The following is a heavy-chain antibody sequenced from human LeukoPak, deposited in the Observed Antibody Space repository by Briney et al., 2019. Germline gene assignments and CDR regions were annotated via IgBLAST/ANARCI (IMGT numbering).Heavy chain of an antibody. V-gene: IGHV1-69*05. CDR1: GGTFSSYA. CDR3: ARDASITGTNSYFDY. Sequence: ASVKVSCKASGGTFSSYAISWVRQAPGQGLEWMGGIIPIFGTANYAQKFQGRVTITTDESTSTAYMELSSLRSEDTAVYYCARDASITGTNSYFDYWGQGTLVTVSS. D-gene: IGHD1-20*01. CDR2: IIPIFGTA. J-gene: IGHJ4*02.